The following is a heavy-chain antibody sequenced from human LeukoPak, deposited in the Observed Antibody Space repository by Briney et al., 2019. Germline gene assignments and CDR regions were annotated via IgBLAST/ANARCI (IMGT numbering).Heavy chain of an antibody. J-gene: IGHJ6*02. D-gene: IGHD6-13*01. V-gene: IGHV3-66*01. Sequence: PGGSLRLSCAASGFTVSSNYMGWVRQAPGKGLEWVSVIYSGGSTYYADSVKGRFTISRDNSKNTLYLQMNSLRAEDTAVYYCARAFIAAAGKARSYGMDVWGQGTTVTVSS. CDR3: ARAFIAAAGKARSYGMDV. CDR1: GFTVSSNY. CDR2: IYSGGST.